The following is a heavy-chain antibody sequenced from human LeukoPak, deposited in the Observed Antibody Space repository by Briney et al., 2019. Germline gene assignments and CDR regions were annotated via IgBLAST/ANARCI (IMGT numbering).Heavy chain of an antibody. CDR3: AKILSAAGTEY. D-gene: IGHD6-13*01. V-gene: IGHV3-23*01. Sequence: GGSLRLSCAASGFTFNTFAMSWVRHAPGKGLECVSIINDGGGDTYYADSVKGRFTISRDNSKNTLYLQMNSLGLEDTAMYYCAKILSAAGTEYWGQGTLVTVSS. CDR1: GFTFNTFA. CDR2: INDGGGDT. J-gene: IGHJ4*02.